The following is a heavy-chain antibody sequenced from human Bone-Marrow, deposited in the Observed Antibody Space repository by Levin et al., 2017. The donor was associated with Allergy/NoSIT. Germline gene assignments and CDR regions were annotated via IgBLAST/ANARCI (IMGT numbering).Heavy chain of an antibody. CDR1: GFTFSSYW. CDR3: TRGGRPVAARWDLFDY. J-gene: IGHJ4*02. V-gene: IGHV3-7*01. Sequence: RSGGSLRLSCAASGFTFSSYWMSWVRQAPGKGLEWVANIKQDGSEKYYVDSVKGRFTISRDNAKNSEYLQMNSLRAEDTAVYYCTRGGRPVAARWDLFDYWGQGTLVTVSS. D-gene: IGHD6-6*01. CDR2: IKQDGSEK.